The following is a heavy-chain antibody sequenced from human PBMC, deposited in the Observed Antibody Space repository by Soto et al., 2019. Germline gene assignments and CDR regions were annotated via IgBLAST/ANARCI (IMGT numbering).Heavy chain of an antibody. Sequence: SETLSLTCTVSGGSISDISYCWGWIRQPPGKGLQWIGCMFYSGATYYNPSLKNRVTLSVDTSNNEFSLKLVSVTAPDTAVYYCARHKSGSDWRGPWGQGTLVTVSS. V-gene: IGHV4-39*01. CDR2: MFYSGAT. D-gene: IGHD2-15*01. J-gene: IGHJ5*02. CDR3: ARHKSGSDWRGP. CDR1: GGSISDISYC.